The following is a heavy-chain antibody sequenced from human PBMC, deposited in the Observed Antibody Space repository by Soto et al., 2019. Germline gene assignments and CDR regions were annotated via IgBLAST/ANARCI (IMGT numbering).Heavy chain of an antibody. CDR1: CCLISSGGYY. D-gene: IGHD4-17*01. CDR3: ARSPEATVTAFDY. J-gene: IGHJ4*02. CDR2: IHYSGST. V-gene: IGHV4-31*03. Sequence: QVQLQEAGPGLVKPSPTLALTRPFSCCLISSGGYYRTWIPPHPGEGLEWIGYIHYSGSTYYNPSLKGRVTISVDTSKNQFSLKLSSVTAADTAVYYCARSPEATVTAFDYWGQGTLVTVSS.